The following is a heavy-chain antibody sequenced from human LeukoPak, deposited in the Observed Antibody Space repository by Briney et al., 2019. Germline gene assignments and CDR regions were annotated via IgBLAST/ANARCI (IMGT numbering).Heavy chain of an antibody. Sequence: GASVKVFCKASGGTFSSYAISWVRQAPGQGLEWMGGIIPIFGTANYAQKFQGRVTITADKSTSTAYMELSSLRSEDTAVYYCARGDTAMGAEYFDYWGQGTLVTVSS. CDR2: IIPIFGTA. D-gene: IGHD5-18*01. CDR1: GGTFSSYA. J-gene: IGHJ4*02. V-gene: IGHV1-69*06. CDR3: ARGDTAMGAEYFDY.